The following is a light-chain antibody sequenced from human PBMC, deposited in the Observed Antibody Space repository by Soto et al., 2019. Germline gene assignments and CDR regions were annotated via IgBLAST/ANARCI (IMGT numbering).Light chain of an antibody. Sequence: DIQMTQSPSSLSASVGDRVTITCRASQSISSYLNWYQQKPGKAPKLLIYAASSLQTGVPSRFSGSGSGTDFSLTISSLQPGDFSTYYCQQSYSTPRTFGQGTKVDIK. V-gene: IGKV1-39*01. CDR3: QQSYSTPRT. J-gene: IGKJ1*01. CDR2: AAS. CDR1: QSISSY.